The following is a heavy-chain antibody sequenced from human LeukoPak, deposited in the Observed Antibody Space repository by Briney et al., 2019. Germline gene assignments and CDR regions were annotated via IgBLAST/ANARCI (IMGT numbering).Heavy chain of an antibody. J-gene: IGHJ4*02. CDR1: GYTFTSYA. V-gene: IGHV1-3*01. CDR3: AKAKGEMATPRSLDY. D-gene: IGHD5-24*01. CDR2: INAGNGNT. Sequence: ASVKVSCKAPGYTFTSYAMHWVRQAPGQRLEWMGWINAGNGNTKYSQKFQGRVTITRDTSASTAYMELSSLRSEDTAVYYCAKAKGEMATPRSLDYWGQGTLVTVSS.